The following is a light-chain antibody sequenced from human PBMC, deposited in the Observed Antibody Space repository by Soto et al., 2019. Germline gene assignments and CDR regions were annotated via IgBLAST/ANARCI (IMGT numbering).Light chain of an antibody. V-gene: IGLV1-40*01. J-gene: IGLJ3*02. CDR1: SSNIGAGFH. CDR3: QSYDSSSWV. Sequence: QSVLTQPPSVSGAPGQRVTISCTGSSSNIGAGFHVHWYQQLPGTAPKLLIYANTNRPSGVPDRFSGSKSGTSASLAITGLQAEDEADYYCQSYDSSSWVFGGGTKLTVL. CDR2: ANT.